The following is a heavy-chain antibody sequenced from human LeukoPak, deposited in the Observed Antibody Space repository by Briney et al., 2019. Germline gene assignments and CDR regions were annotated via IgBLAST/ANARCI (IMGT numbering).Heavy chain of an antibody. V-gene: IGHV3-74*03. CDR3: ARGTFFWRGVDY. Sequence: SGGSLRLSCAASGFTFSSYWMSWVRQTPGKGLVWVSRINIDGSEAKYADSVKGRVTISRDNAKNTLYLQMNSLRAEDTALYYCARGTFFWRGVDYWGQGTLVTVSS. CDR2: INIDGSEA. D-gene: IGHD3-3*01. J-gene: IGHJ4*02. CDR1: GFTFSSYW.